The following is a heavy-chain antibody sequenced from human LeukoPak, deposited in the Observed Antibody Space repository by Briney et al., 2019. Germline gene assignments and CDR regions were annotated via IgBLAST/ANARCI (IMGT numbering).Heavy chain of an antibody. V-gene: IGHV4-31*03. Sequence: PSQTLSLTCTVSGGSISSGGYYWSWIRLHPGKGLEWIGYIYYSGSTYYNPSLKSRVTISVDTSKNQFSLKLTSVTAADTAVYYCARDSRYGEPSYWGQGTLVTVSS. CDR3: ARDSRYGEPSY. CDR1: GGSISSGGYY. CDR2: IYYSGST. J-gene: IGHJ4*02. D-gene: IGHD4-17*01.